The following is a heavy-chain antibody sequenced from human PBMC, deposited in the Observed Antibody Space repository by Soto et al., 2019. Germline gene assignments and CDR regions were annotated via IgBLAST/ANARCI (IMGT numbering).Heavy chain of an antibody. Sequence: EVQLVQSGAEVKKPGESLKISCKGSGYSFTSYWIGWVRQMPGKGLEWMGIIYPGDSDTRYSPSFQGQVTISADKSISTAYLQWSSLEASDTAMYYCARHKHGDYNYYYYYMDVWGKGTTVTVSS. CDR2: IYPGDSDT. CDR3: ARHKHGDYNYYYYYMDV. V-gene: IGHV5-51*01. CDR1: GYSFTSYW. J-gene: IGHJ6*03. D-gene: IGHD4-17*01.